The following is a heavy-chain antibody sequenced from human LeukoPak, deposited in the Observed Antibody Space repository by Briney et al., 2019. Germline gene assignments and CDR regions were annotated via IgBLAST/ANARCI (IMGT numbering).Heavy chain of an antibody. J-gene: IGHJ4*02. Sequence: GGSLRLSCAASGFTFSSYAMSWVRQAPGKGLEWVSAISGSGGSTYYAESAKGRVTISRDNSKNTLYLQMNNLRSEDTAVYFCAKEEESRGLFDYWGQGTLVTVSS. CDR2: ISGSGGST. V-gene: IGHV3-23*01. D-gene: IGHD6-19*01. CDR1: GFTFSSYA. CDR3: AKEEESRGLFDY.